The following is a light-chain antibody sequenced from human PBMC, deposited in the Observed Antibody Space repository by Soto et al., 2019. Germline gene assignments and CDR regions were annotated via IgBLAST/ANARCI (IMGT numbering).Light chain of an antibody. V-gene: IGKV3-11*01. CDR3: QQRSNWPPYT. J-gene: IGKJ2*01. CDR2: DAS. Sequence: IVLTQSPATLSLSPGERATLSCRASQSVSSYLAWYQQKPGQAPRLLIYDASNRATGIPARFSGSGSGTDFTLTLSSLEPEDFAVYYCQQRSNWPPYTFGQLTKLEI. CDR1: QSVSSY.